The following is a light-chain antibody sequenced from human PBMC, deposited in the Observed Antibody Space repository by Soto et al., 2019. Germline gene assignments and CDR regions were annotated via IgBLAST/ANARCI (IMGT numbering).Light chain of an antibody. J-gene: IGKJ2*01. CDR2: GAS. Sequence: EIFLTQSQVTLSLYPGDRATLSCRASQSVNSNLAWYQQKPGQAPRLVLYGASTRATGVPARFSGSGSGTEFTLTISSLQSEDFAVYYCQQYNSWPPYTLGQGTKVDIK. V-gene: IGKV3-15*01. CDR3: QQYNSWPPYT. CDR1: QSVNSN.